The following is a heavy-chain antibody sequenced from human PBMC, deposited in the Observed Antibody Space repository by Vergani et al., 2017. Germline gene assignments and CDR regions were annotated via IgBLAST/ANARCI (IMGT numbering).Heavy chain of an antibody. CDR2: INTNTGNP. CDR1: GYTFTSYS. Sequence: QVQLVQSGSELKKPGASVKVSCKASGYTFTSYSVNWVRQAPGQGLEWMGWINTNTGNPTYVQGFTGRFVFSLDTSGRTAYLQISSLKAEDSAVYYCAGGRPKAVSSSWYDAFDIWGQGTMVTVSS. J-gene: IGHJ3*02. CDR3: AGGRPKAVSSSWYDAFDI. D-gene: IGHD6-13*01. V-gene: IGHV7-4-1*02.